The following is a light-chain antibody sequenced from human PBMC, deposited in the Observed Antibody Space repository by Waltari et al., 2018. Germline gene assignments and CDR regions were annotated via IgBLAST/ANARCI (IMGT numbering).Light chain of an antibody. CDR1: QGIGNN. V-gene: IGKV1-27*01. J-gene: IGKJ4*01. CDR2: AAS. Sequence: IQMPQSSSSRSASVGDRVTITCRASQGIGNNLVWYQQKPGKVPKVLIYAASTLQSGVPSRFSGSGSGTDFTLTISSLQPEDVATYYCQKYNTALPELTFGGGTKVEIK. CDR3: QKYNTALPELT.